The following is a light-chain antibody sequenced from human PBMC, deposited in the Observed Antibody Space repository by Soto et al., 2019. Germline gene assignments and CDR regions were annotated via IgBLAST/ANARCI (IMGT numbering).Light chain of an antibody. V-gene: IGLV2-14*01. Sequence: QSALTQPASVSGSPGQSITISCSGTSSDVGGYNYVSWYQQHPGKAPKLMIYEVSNRPSGVSNRFSGAKSGNMASLTISGLQTEVEADYYCCSYTGSDTLAVFGTGTKLTVL. CDR1: SSDVGGYNY. CDR3: CSYTGSDTLAV. J-gene: IGLJ1*01. CDR2: EVS.